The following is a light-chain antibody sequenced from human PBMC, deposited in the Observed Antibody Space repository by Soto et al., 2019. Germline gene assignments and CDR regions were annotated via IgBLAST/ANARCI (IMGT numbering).Light chain of an antibody. Sequence: EIVMTQSPATLSVSPGERAILSCRASQTVASNVAWYQQKPGRAPRLLIHGASTRATGVSARFSGSGSGTDFTLTIRSLQSEDFAFYYCQQYHNWPPQYTFGQGTKLQIK. V-gene: IGKV3-15*01. CDR3: QQYHNWPPQYT. CDR2: GAS. CDR1: QTVASN. J-gene: IGKJ2*01.